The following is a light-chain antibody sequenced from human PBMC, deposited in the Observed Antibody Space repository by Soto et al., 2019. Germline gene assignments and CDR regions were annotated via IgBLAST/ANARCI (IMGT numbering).Light chain of an antibody. V-gene: IGKV3-20*01. J-gene: IGKJ4*01. Sequence: EIVLTQSPGTLSLSPGERATLSCRASQSVSNNYLAWYQQKPGQAHRLLIYGASNRATGIQDRFSGSGSGTDFTLTIRRLEPEDFAVYYCQQYGRSPSTFGGGTKVDI. CDR2: GAS. CDR1: QSVSNNY. CDR3: QQYGRSPST.